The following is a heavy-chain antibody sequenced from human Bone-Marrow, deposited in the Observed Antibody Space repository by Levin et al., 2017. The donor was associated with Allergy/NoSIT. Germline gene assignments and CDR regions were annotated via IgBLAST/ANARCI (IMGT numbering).Heavy chain of an antibody. V-gene: IGHV4-30-4*01. J-gene: IGHJ6*02. CDR2: ISSSGET. CDR3: ARNPAHYNIMTVPYYYYYGLDV. Sequence: SETLSLTCTVSGGSISSTDYYWSWIRQSPGQGLDWVGFISSSGETYYNPSLSSRLRLSVDTSNNQFSLELTSVTAADTAVYYCARNPAHYNIMTVPYYYYYGLDVWGQGTTVAVSS. D-gene: IGHD3-9*01. CDR1: GGSISSTDYY.